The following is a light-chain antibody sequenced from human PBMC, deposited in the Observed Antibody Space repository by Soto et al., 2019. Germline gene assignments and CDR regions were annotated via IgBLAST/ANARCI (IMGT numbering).Light chain of an antibody. V-gene: IGKV3-11*01. Sequence: EIVLTQSPATLSLSPGERATLSCRASQSVSSYLAWYQQKPGQAPRLLIYDASNRATGIPARFSGSGSGTDFTLPISSLEPEDVAAAHCQRHSRWPPTFGPGTKV. CDR2: DAS. CDR1: QSVSSY. CDR3: QRHSRWPPT. J-gene: IGKJ1*01.